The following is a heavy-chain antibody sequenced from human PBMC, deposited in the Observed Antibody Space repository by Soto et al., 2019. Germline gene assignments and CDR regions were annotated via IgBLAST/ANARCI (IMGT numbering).Heavy chain of an antibody. D-gene: IGHD2-15*01. J-gene: IGHJ4*02. CDR2: IYYSGST. Sequence: QVQLQESGPGLVKPSQTLSLTCTVSGGSISSGGYYWSWIRQHPGKGLEWIGYIYYSGSTYYNPSLKRRVTRSVDTSKNQFSLKLSSVTAADTAVYYCARGTVVAATLFDYWGQGTLVTVSS. CDR1: GGSISSGGYY. CDR3: ARGTVVAATLFDY. V-gene: IGHV4-31*03.